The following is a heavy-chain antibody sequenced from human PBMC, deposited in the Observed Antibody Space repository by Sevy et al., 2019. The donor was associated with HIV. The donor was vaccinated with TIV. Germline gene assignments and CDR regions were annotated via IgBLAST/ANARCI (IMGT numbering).Heavy chain of an antibody. CDR3: ASIMITFGGVIAGGGFDY. CDR2: IIPIFGTA. Sequence: ASVKVSCKASGGTFSSYAISWVRQAPGQGLEWMGRIIPIFGTANYAQKFQGRVTITADESTSTAYMELSSLRSEDTAVYYCASIMITFGGVIAGGGFDYWGQGTLVTVSS. J-gene: IGHJ4*02. V-gene: IGHV1-69*13. CDR1: GGTFSSYA. D-gene: IGHD3-16*02.